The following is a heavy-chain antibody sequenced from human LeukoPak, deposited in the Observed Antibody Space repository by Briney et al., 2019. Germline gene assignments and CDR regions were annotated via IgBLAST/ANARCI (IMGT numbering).Heavy chain of an antibody. J-gene: IGHJ4*02. V-gene: IGHV4-4*07. CDR2: IYTSGST. D-gene: IGHD3-9*01. CDR3: ARHGREGGFEMRDS. CDR1: GGSISSYY. Sequence: SETLSLTCTVSGGSISSYYWSWIRQPAGKGLEWIGRIYTSGSTNYNPSLKSRVTMSVDTSKNQFSLKLSSVTAADTAVYYCARHGREGGFEMRDSWGQGTLVTVSS.